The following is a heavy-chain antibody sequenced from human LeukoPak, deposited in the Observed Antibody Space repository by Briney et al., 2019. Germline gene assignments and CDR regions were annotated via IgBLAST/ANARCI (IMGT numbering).Heavy chain of an antibody. D-gene: IGHD5-12*01. CDR2: IHHSGET. Sequence: SETLSLTCTVSGGSIRSCYWSWIRQPPGKRLQWLGYIHHSGETDYNPSLQSRVTISVDTSKNHFSLRLRSVSAADTAIYFCVRRGPGSGYRRGWNFDLWGRGTLVSVSS. J-gene: IGHJ2*01. CDR1: GGSIRSCY. V-gene: IGHV4-59*08. CDR3: VRRGPGSGYRRGWNFDL.